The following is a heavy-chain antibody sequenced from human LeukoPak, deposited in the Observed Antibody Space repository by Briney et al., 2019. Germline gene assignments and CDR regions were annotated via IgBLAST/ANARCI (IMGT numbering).Heavy chain of an antibody. Sequence: SETLSLTCTVSGGSISSSSYYWGWIRQPPGKGLEWIGSIYYSGSTYYNPSLKSRVTISVDTSKNQFSLKLSSVTAADTAVCYCARAFQLGSYSSSFDYWGQGTLVTVSS. CDR2: IYYSGST. J-gene: IGHJ4*02. CDR3: ARAFQLGSYSSSFDY. V-gene: IGHV4-39*01. D-gene: IGHD6-13*01. CDR1: GGSISSSSYY.